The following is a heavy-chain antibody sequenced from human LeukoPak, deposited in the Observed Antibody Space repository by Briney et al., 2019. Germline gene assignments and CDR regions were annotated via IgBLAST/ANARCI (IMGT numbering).Heavy chain of an antibody. CDR3: ARGSHRLYDYVWGTYESKDY. CDR2: ISAYNGNT. J-gene: IGHJ4*02. D-gene: IGHD3-16*01. Sequence: ASVKVSCKASGYTFTSYGISWVRQAPGQGLESMGWISAYNGNTNYAQKLQGRVTMTTDTSTSTAYMELRSLRSDDTAVYYCARGSHRLYDYVWGTYESKDYWGQGTLVTVSS. CDR1: GYTFTSYG. V-gene: IGHV1-18*01.